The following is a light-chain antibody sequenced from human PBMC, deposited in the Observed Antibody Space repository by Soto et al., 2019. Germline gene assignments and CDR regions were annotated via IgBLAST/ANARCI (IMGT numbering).Light chain of an antibody. CDR2: EVI. J-gene: IGLJ3*02. Sequence: QSALTQPASVSGSPGQSITISCTGTSSDVGGYNYVSWYQQHPGKAPKLVIYEVINRPSGVSNRFSGSKSGNTASLTISGLQAEDEAYYYCSSHTSSRTTVFGGGTKLTVL. CDR1: SSDVGGYNY. V-gene: IGLV2-14*01. CDR3: SSHTSSRTTV.